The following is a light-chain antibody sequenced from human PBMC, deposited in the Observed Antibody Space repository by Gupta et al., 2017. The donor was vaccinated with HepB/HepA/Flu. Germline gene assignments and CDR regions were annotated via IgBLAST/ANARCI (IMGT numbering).Light chain of an antibody. V-gene: IGLV1-47*01. CDR3: AVWDDSLDDPV. J-gene: IGLJ3*02. Sequence: QSVLTQPPPAPGTPGKRVTISCSGSGSNIGPNYVYWYQQLPGTAPKLLIQRNNQRPSGVPDRFSGSKSGTSASLAISGLRSEDEADYYCAVWDDSLDDPVFGGGTKLTVL. CDR1: GSNIGPNY. CDR2: RNN.